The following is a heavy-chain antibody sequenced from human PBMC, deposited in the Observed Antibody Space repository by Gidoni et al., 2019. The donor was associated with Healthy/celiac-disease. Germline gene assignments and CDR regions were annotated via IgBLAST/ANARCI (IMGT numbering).Heavy chain of an antibody. Sequence: QVQLQESGPGLVKPSETLSLTCTVPGGSISSYYWSWIRQPPGKGLEWIGYIYYSGSTNYNPSLKSRVTISVDTSKNQFSLKLSSVTAADTAVYYCAREVRGADNWYFDLWGRGTLVTVSS. J-gene: IGHJ2*01. CDR1: GGSISSYY. V-gene: IGHV4-59*01. CDR3: AREVRGADNWYFDL. CDR2: IYYSGST. D-gene: IGHD3-10*01.